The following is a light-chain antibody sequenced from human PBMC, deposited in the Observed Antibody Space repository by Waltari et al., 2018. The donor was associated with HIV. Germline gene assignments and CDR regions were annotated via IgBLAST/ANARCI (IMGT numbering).Light chain of an antibody. V-gene: IGLV2-8*01. J-gene: IGLJ2*01. CDR2: EVS. CDR3: FSYAGNNYLL. CDR1: SSDIGLYNF. Sequence: QSALTQPPSASGSPGQSVTISCAGTSSDIGLYNFVSWYQHHPGKAPKLMISEVSRRPSGVPRRFSCSKSGNTASPTVSGLQAEDEAAYYCFSYAGNNYLLFGGGTKLTVL.